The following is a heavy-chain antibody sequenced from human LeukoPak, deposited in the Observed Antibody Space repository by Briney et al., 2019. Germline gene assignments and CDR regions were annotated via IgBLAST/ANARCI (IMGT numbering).Heavy chain of an antibody. J-gene: IGHJ5*02. CDR2: TYTNGST. Sequence: PSETLSLTCTVSGGSISNYYWSWIRQPAGKGLEWIGRTYTNGSTNYNPSLKSRVTMSVDTSKNQFSLKLTSVTAADTAVYYCARGLGYYGSGSYVYNWFAPWGQGSLVTVSS. CDR1: GGSISNYY. D-gene: IGHD3-10*01. CDR3: ARGLGYYGSGSYVYNWFAP. V-gene: IGHV4-4*07.